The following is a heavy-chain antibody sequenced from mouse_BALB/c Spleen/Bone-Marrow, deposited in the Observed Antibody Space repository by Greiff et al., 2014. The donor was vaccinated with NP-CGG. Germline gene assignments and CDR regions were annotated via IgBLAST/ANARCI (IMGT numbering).Heavy chain of an antibody. CDR1: GFNIKDTY. V-gene: IGHV14-3*02. CDR2: IDPANGNT. J-gene: IGHJ3*01. CDR3: ASYYYGSSTFAY. D-gene: IGHD1-1*01. Sequence: EVKLQESGAELVKPGASVKLSCTASGFNIKDTYMHWVKQRPEQGLEWIGRIDPANGNTKYDPKFQGKATITADTSSNTAYLQLSSLPSEDTAVYYCASYYYGSSTFAYWGQGTLVTVSA.